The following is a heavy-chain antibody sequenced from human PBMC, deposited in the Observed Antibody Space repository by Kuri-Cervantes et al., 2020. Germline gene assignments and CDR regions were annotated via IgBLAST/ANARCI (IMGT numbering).Heavy chain of an antibody. V-gene: IGHV3-21*01. Sequence: GGSLRLSCAASGFTFSSYSMNWVRQAPGKGLEWVSSISSSSSYIYYADSVKGRFTISRDNAKNSLYLQMNSLRAEDTAVYYCARDRGTTDYYYMDVWGKGTTVTVSS. J-gene: IGHJ6*03. D-gene: IGHD1-7*01. CDR3: ARDRGTTDYYYMDV. CDR2: ISSSSSYI. CDR1: GFTFSSYS.